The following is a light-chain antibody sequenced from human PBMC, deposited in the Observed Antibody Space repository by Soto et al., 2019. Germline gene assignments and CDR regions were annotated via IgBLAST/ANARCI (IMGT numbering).Light chain of an antibody. CDR3: QAWATGIHI. Sequence: HLVLTQSPSASASLGASVKLTCTLSSRHNTNAIAWHQQQPKKGPRFLMKVNSDGSHFKGDGIPDRFSGSSSGAERYLTISSLQSEDEADYYCQAWATGIHIFGGGTKLTVL. CDR1: SRHNTNA. J-gene: IGLJ2*01. CDR2: VNSDGSH. V-gene: IGLV4-69*01.